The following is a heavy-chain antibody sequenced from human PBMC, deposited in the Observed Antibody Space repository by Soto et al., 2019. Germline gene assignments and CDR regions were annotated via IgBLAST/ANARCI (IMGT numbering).Heavy chain of an antibody. CDR1: GFTFRSYS. CDR2: INSDGSTT. J-gene: IGHJ1*01. Sequence: EVQLVESGGDLVQPGESLRLSCAASGFTFRSYSMHWVRQAPGKGLVWVSRINSDGSTTTYADSVKGRFTISRDNAKNTLYLQMTSLRAEDTAVYYCVNYDIPKDWGQGTLVTVSS. V-gene: IGHV3-74*01. D-gene: IGHD3-9*01. CDR3: VNYDIPKD.